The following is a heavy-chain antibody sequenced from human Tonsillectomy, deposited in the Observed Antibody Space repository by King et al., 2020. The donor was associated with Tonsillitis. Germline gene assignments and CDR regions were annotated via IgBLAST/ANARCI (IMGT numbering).Heavy chain of an antibody. V-gene: IGHV4-38-2*01. CDR3: VRAGVGSHSGYDTGVSDY. J-gene: IGHJ4*02. CDR1: GYSISSGYY. D-gene: IGHD5-12*01. CDR2: IHHSGST. Sequence: QLQESGPGLVKPSETLSLTCAVSGYSISSGYYWGWIRQPPGKGLEWIGSIHHSGSTYYNPSVKSRVTISVDTSKNQFSLRLSSVTAADTAVYFCVRAGVGSHSGYDTGVSDYWGQGTLVTVSS.